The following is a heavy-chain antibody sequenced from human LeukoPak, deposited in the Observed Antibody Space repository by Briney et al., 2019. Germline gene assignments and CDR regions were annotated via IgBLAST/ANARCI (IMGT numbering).Heavy chain of an antibody. V-gene: IGHV3-30*02. Sequence: PGGSLRLSCAASGFTFSSYGMHWVRQAPGKGLEWVAFIRYDGSNKYYADSVKGRFTISRDNSKNTLYLQMNSLRAEDTAVYYCAKALPNAQSDYYDSSGYYFENYWGQGTLVTVSS. CDR3: AKALPNAQSDYYDSSGYYFENY. D-gene: IGHD3-22*01. CDR1: GFTFSSYG. CDR2: IRYDGSNK. J-gene: IGHJ4*02.